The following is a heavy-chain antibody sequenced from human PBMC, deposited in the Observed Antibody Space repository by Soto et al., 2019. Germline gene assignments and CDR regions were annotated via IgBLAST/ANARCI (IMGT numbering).Heavy chain of an antibody. Sequence: QVQLQESGPGLVKPSGTLSVTCAVSGVSISTDNWWSWVRQPPGKGLEWMGEIYHTGGTFYNPSLKSRVTVYLDKSNNQFSLRLTSVTAADTAVYYCAKNTCYGGTCDTAFRIWGQGTTVTVSP. J-gene: IGHJ3*02. CDR2: IYHTGGT. D-gene: IGHD2-15*01. CDR3: AKNTCYGGTCDTAFRI. V-gene: IGHV4-4*02. CDR1: GVSISTDNW.